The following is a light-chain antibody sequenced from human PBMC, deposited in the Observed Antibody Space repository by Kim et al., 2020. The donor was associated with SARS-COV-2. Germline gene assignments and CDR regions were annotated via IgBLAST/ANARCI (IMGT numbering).Light chain of an antibody. CDR3: QQYNDYPLT. CDR1: QSLGNW. Sequence: GDRVTSTCRASQSLGNWLAWYQQKPGKTPNLLIYDASSLESGVPSRFSGSGSATEFTLTISSLQPDDLATYYCQQYNDYPLTFGGGTKVDIK. J-gene: IGKJ4*01. CDR2: DAS. V-gene: IGKV1-5*01.